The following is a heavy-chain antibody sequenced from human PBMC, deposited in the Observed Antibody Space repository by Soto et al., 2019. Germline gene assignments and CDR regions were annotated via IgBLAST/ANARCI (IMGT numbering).Heavy chain of an antibody. J-gene: IGHJ4*02. CDR1: AGSISSYY. D-gene: IGHD6-13*01. CDR2: IYYSGST. CDR3: ARGSYSSSWDY. V-gene: IGHV4-59*08. Sequence: PSETLSLTCTVSAGSISSYYWSWIRQPPGKGLEWIGYIYYSGSTNYNPSLKSRVTISVDTSKNQFSLKLSSVTAADTAVYYCARGSYSSSWDYWGQGTLVTVSS.